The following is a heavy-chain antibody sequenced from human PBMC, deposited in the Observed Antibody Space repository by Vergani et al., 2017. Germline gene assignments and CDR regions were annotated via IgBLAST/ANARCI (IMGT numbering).Heavy chain of an antibody. V-gene: IGHV6-1*01. J-gene: IGHJ5*02. CDR2: TYYRSKWYN. D-gene: IGHD2-2*01. CDR3: ARVRRGIVVVPAATNWFDP. CDR1: GDSVSSNSAA. Sequence: QVQLQQSGPGLVKPSQTLSLTCAISGDSVSSNSAAWNWIRQSPSRGLEWLGRTYYRSKWYNDYAVSVKSRITINPDTSKNQFSLQLNSVTPEDTAVYYCARVRRGIVVVPAATNWFDPWGQGTLVTVSS.